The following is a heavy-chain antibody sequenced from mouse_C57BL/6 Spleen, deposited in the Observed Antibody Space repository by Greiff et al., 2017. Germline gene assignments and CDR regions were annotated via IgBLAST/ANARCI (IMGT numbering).Heavy chain of an antibody. Sequence: QVQLQQSGAELVRPGTSVKVSCKASGYAFTNYFIEWVKQRPGQGLALIGVIYPGSGGTNYNAKFQGKATLTADKSSSTAYMQLSSLTAEDSAVYFCARVDGYYGYFDYWGQGTTRTVSS. CDR1: GYAFTNYF. CDR3: ARVDGYYGYFDY. CDR2: IYPGSGGT. D-gene: IGHD2-3*01. J-gene: IGHJ2*01. V-gene: IGHV1-54*01.